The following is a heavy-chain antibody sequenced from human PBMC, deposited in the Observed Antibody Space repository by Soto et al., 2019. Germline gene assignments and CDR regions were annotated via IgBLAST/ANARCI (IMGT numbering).Heavy chain of an antibody. CDR3: ASGGSSTSYYYYMDV. Sequence: QVQLVQSGAEVKKPGASVKVSCQASGSTFTSYDINWVRQATGQGLEWMGWMNPSRGNTGYAGEFQGRVTMNSNTSTSTAYMELSSLRPEDTAVYYCASGGSSTSYYYYMDVWGQGTTVTVSS. CDR1: GSTFTSYD. J-gene: IGHJ6*03. V-gene: IGHV1-8*01. D-gene: IGHD6-13*01. CDR2: MNPSRGNT.